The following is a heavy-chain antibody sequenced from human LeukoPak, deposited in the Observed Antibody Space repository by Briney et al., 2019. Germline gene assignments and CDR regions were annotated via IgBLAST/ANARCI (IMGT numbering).Heavy chain of an antibody. CDR2: IDDSGTT. CDR3: ARGSSYMDV. Sequence: PSETLSLTCSVSGGSISARGYNWGWIRQPPGQGLEWLGNIDDSGTTHYFPSLKSRVTISRDTPSNQFSLKLTSVTAADTAVYYCARGSSYMDVWGKGTTVTVSS. D-gene: IGHD3-10*01. V-gene: IGHV4-39*07. CDR1: GGSISARGYN. J-gene: IGHJ6*03.